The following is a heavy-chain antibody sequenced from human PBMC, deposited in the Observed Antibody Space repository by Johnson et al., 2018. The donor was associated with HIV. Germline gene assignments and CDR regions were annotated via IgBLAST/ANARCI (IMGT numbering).Heavy chain of an antibody. Sequence: VQLVESGGGLVQPGRSLRLSCAASGFTFSSYAMSWVRQAPGKGLEWVSGISGSGGSTYYADSVKGRFTISRDNSKNTLYLQMNSLRAEDTAVYYCSSDHPTAPFIILNAFDIWGQGTMVTVSS. D-gene: IGHD3-16*02. J-gene: IGHJ3*02. CDR2: ISGSGGST. V-gene: IGHV3-23*04. CDR1: GFTFSSYA. CDR3: SSDHPTAPFIILNAFDI.